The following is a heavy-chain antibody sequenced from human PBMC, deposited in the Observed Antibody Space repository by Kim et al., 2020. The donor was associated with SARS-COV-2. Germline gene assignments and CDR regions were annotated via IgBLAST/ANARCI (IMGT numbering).Heavy chain of an antibody. CDR3: ARDSTIFGVVIYFDY. J-gene: IGHJ4*02. D-gene: IGHD3-3*01. Sequence: GGSLRLSCAASGSTFSSYEMNWVRQAPGKGLEWVSYISSSGSTIYYADSVKGRFTISRDNAKNSLYLQMNSLRAEDTAVYYCARDSTIFGVVIYFDYWGQGTLVTVSS. CDR1: GSTFSSYE. V-gene: IGHV3-48*03. CDR2: ISSSGSTI.